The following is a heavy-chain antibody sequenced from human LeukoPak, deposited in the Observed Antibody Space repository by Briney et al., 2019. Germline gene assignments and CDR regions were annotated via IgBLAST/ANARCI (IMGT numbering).Heavy chain of an antibody. CDR2: ISSSSSYI. CDR3: ARDFYDSGGYYLNLGY. Sequence: GGSLRLSCAASGFTFSSYSMNWVRQAPGKGLEWVSSISSSSSYIYYADSVKGRFTISRDNAKNSLYLQMNSLRAEDTAVYYCARDFYDSGGYYLNLGYWGQGTLVTVSS. V-gene: IGHV3-21*01. D-gene: IGHD3-22*01. CDR1: GFTFSSYS. J-gene: IGHJ4*02.